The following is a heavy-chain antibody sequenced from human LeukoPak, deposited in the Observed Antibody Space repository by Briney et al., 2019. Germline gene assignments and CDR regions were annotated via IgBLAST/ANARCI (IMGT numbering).Heavy chain of an antibody. CDR3: AKALMGRFLEWLPGPFDY. J-gene: IGHJ4*02. Sequence: GRSLRLSCAASGFTCRSYAMHWVRQAPGKGLEWVAVISYDGSNKYYADSVKGRFTISRDNSKNTLYLQMNSLRAEDTAVYYCAKALMGRFLEWLPGPFDYWGQGTLVTVSS. V-gene: IGHV3-30*04. CDR1: GFTCRSYA. CDR2: ISYDGSNK. D-gene: IGHD3-3*01.